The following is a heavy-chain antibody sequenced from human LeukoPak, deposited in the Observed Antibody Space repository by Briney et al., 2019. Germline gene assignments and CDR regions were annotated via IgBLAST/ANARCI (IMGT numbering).Heavy chain of an antibody. D-gene: IGHD3-22*01. Sequence: QPGGSLRLSCAASGFTFSDLYMDWVRQAPGKGLEWVGRTRNKPNSYTTEYAASVKGRFTISRDDSKNSLFLQMNSLKTEDTAVYYCVRDFYESSGSTYYFDYWGQGTLATVSS. CDR2: TRNKPNSYTT. CDR3: VRDFYESSGSTYYFDY. J-gene: IGHJ4*02. V-gene: IGHV3-72*01. CDR1: GFTFSDLY.